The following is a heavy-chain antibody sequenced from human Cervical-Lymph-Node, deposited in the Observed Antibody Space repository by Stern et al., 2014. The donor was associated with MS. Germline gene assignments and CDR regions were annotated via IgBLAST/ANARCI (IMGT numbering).Heavy chain of an antibody. CDR3: ARGTRGTHSSGWYDPNFYGMDV. Sequence: VQLVESGAQVKKPGSSVKLACKASGGSFDSHVISWVRLAPGQGLEWMGVIITFLRTSNYAQQFQGRLTITADESTNTAYMELTSLMADDTAVYYCARGTRGTHSSGWYDPNFYGMDVWGQGTEVTVSS. D-gene: IGHD6-19*01. CDR1: GGSFDSHV. V-gene: IGHV1-69*01. J-gene: IGHJ6*02. CDR2: IITFLRTS.